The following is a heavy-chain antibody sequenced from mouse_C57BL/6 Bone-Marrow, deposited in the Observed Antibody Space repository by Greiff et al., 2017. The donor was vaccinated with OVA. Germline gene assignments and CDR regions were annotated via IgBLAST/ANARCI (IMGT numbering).Heavy chain of an antibody. D-gene: IGHD2-2*01. J-gene: IGHJ2*01. CDR1: GYTFTSYG. Sequence: VKLQESGAELARPGASVKLSCKASGYTFTSYGISWVKQRTGQGLEWIGEIYPRSGNTYYNEKFQGKAPLTADKSSSTAYMELRSLTSEDSAVYFCARSGYGLYYFDYWGQGTTLTVSS. CDR3: ARSGYGLYYFDY. V-gene: IGHV1-81*01. CDR2: IYPRSGNT.